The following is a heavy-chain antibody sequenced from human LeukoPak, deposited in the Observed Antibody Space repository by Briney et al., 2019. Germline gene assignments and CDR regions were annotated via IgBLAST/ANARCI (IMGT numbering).Heavy chain of an antibody. CDR1: GGSISSYY. CDR3: ARLGEGGMDV. V-gene: IGHV4-59*01. D-gene: IGHD3-10*01. CDR2: IYYSGST. J-gene: IGHJ6*02. Sequence: SETLSLTCTVSGGSISSYYWSWIRQPPGKGLEWIGYIYYSGSTNYNPSLKSRVTISVDTSKNQFSLKLSSVAAADTAVYYCARLGEGGMDVWGQGTTVTVSS.